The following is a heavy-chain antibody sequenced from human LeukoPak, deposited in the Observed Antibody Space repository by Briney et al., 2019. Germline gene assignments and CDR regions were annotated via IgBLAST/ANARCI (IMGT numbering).Heavy chain of an antibody. D-gene: IGHD1-26*01. J-gene: IGHJ4*02. CDR3: ARVISGSSSGVDY. Sequence: SETLSLTCAVYGGSFSGYYWSWIRQPPGKGLEWIGEINHSGSTNYNPSLKSRVTISVDTSKNQFSLKLSSVTAADTAVYYCARVISGSSSGVDYWGQGTLVTVSS. CDR2: INHSGST. CDR1: GGSFSGYY. V-gene: IGHV4-34*01.